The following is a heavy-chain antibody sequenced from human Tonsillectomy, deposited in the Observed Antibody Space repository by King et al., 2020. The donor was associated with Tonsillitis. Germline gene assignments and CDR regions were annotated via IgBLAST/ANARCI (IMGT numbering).Heavy chain of an antibody. Sequence: VQLVESGGGLVQPGGSLRLSCGASGFTFSSYAMTWVRQAPGKGLEWVSTISGSGDTTYYADSVKGRFTISRDSSRNTLYLQMNSLRAEDTAVYYCAKGSVATAVVANFDYWGQGTLVTVSS. D-gene: IGHD5-18*01. CDR3: AKGSVATAVVANFDY. CDR2: ISGSGDTT. CDR1: GFTFSSYA. V-gene: IGHV3-23*04. J-gene: IGHJ4*02.